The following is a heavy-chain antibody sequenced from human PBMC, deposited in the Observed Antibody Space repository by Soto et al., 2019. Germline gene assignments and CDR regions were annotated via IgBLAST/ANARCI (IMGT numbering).Heavy chain of an antibody. Sequence: ASVKVSCKVSGYTLTELSMHWVRQAPGKGLEWMGGFDPEDGETIYAQKFQGRVAMTEDTSTDTAYMELSSLRSEDTAVYYCATDPMPMTTVTTNYWGQGTLVTVSS. CDR3: ATDPMPMTTVTTNY. V-gene: IGHV1-24*01. CDR1: GYTLTELS. J-gene: IGHJ4*02. CDR2: FDPEDGET. D-gene: IGHD4-17*01.